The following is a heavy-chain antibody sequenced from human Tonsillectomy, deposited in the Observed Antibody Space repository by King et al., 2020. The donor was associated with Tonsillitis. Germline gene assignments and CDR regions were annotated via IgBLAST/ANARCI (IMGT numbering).Heavy chain of an antibody. CDR3: ARDYYESSCHWYDVFDI. Sequence: QLVQSGAEVKKSGASVKVTCKASGYTFTSYGISWVRQAPGEGLEWMGWISTYNGYTSYVQKLQGRVTMTTDTSTSTAYMELRSLKSDDTAVYYCARDYYESSCHWYDVFDIWGQGTMVTVSS. J-gene: IGHJ3*02. CDR1: GYTFTSYG. D-gene: IGHD3-22*01. V-gene: IGHV1-18*01. CDR2: ISTYNGYT.